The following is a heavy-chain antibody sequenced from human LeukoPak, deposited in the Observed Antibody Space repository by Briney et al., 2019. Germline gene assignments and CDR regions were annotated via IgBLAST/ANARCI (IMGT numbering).Heavy chain of an antibody. Sequence: GGSLRLSCAASGFTFSTYWMTWVRQAPGGGLGWGANIKQDGGETYYVASVKGRFTISRDNAKNSLYLQMNSLRAEDTALYYCARLRGGAYWGQGTLVTVSS. CDR1: GFTFSTYW. CDR3: ARLRGGAY. D-gene: IGHD3-10*01. J-gene: IGHJ4*02. CDR2: IKQDGGET. V-gene: IGHV3-7*01.